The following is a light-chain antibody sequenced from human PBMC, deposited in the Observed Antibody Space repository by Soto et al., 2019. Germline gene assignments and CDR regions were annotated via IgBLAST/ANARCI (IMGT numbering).Light chain of an antibody. CDR1: SGDIGSYNR. Sequence: QSPLTQPASVSGSPGQSITISCTGTSGDIGSYNRVSWYQQHPGKAPKLIIYEVTDRPSGVSNRFSGSKSGKTASLTISGLQAEDEAEYYCSSYTNINTRACVFGTGTKVTVL. J-gene: IGLJ1*01. CDR3: SSYTNINTRACV. CDR2: EVT. V-gene: IGLV2-14*01.